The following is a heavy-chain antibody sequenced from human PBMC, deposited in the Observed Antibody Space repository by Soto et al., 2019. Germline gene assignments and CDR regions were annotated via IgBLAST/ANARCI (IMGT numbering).Heavy chain of an antibody. CDR3: ARDSSIVPRPIGY. J-gene: IGHJ4*02. Sequence: PGGSLRLSCAASGFTFSDYYMSWIRQVPGKGLEWVSYISGSSSYAIYTESVKGRFTISRNNAKNSLYLQMNSLRAEDTAIYYCARDSSIVPRPIGYWGQGTLVTVSS. D-gene: IGHD6-6*01. CDR1: GFTFSDYY. V-gene: IGHV3-11*06. CDR2: ISGSSSYA.